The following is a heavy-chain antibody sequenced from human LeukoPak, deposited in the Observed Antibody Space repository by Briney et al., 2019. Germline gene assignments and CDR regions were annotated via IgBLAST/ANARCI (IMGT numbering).Heavy chain of an antibody. Sequence: SVRVSCKASGGTFSSYAISWVRQAPGQGLEWMGGIIPIFGTANYAQKFQGRVTITTDESTSTAYMELSSLRSEDTAVYYCARGGTDYYYYMDVWGKGTTVTVSS. J-gene: IGHJ6*03. CDR1: GGTFSSYA. V-gene: IGHV1-69*05. D-gene: IGHD1-26*01. CDR2: IIPIFGTA. CDR3: ARGGTDYYYYMDV.